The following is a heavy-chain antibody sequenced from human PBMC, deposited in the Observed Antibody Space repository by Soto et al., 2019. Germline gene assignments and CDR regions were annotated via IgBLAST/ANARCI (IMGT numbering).Heavy chain of an antibody. Sequence: LSISGALCRGSVNSYDGSLKQQNPGKGLEWIGYIYYSGSTNYNPSLKSRVTISVDTSKNQFSLKLSSVTAADTAVYYCARGTYYYDSSGYYYFDYWGQGTLVTVSS. D-gene: IGHD3-22*01. CDR3: ARGTYYYDSSGYYYFDY. V-gene: IGHV4-59*02. J-gene: IGHJ4*02. CDR2: IYYSGST. CDR1: RGSVNSYD.